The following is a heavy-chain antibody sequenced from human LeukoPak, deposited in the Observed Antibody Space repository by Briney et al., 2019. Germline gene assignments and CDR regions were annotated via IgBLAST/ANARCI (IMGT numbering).Heavy chain of an antibody. D-gene: IGHD3-10*01. V-gene: IGHV3-30-3*01. CDR2: ISYDGSNK. CDR1: GFTFSSYA. CDR3: ARDKSRGASSPYFDY. J-gene: IGHJ4*02. Sequence: GRSLRLSCAASGFTFSSYAMHWVRQVPGKGLEWVAVISYDGSNKYYADSVKGRFTISRDNSKNTLYLQMNSLRAEDTAVYYCARDKSRGASSPYFDYWGQGTLVTVSP.